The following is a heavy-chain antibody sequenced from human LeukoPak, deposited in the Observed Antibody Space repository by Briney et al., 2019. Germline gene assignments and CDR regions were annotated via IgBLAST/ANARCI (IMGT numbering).Heavy chain of an antibody. V-gene: IGHV4-59*01. J-gene: IGHJ3*02. D-gene: IGHD6-19*01. CDR1: GGSINNYF. Sequence: SETLSLTCTVSGGSINNYFWSWIRQPPGKGLEWTGYVHYRGSTKYNPSLKSRVTISVDTSKNQFSLRLTSVTGADTAKYYCARTSDTSGSYSGGHIWGQGTLVTVSA. CDR2: VHYRGST. CDR3: ARTSDTSGSYSGGHI.